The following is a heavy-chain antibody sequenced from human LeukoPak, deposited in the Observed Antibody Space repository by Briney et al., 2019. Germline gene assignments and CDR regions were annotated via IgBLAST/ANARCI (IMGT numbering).Heavy chain of an antibody. CDR2: ISYDGSNK. Sequence: GGSLRLSCAASGLTFSSYAMHWVRQAPGKGLEWVAVISYDGSNKYYADSVKGRFTISRDNSKNTLYLQMNSLRAEDTAVYYCARDASYYDTSGGPQHWGQGTLVTVSS. J-gene: IGHJ1*01. D-gene: IGHD3-22*01. V-gene: IGHV3-30*04. CDR1: GLTFSSYA. CDR3: ARDASYYDTSGGPQH.